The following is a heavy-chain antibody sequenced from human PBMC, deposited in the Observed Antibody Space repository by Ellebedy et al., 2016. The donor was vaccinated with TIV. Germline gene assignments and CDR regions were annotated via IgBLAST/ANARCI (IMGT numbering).Heavy chain of an antibody. CDR2: IYHSGST. Sequence: SETLSLXXAVSGGSISSSNWWNWVRQPPGKGLEWIGEIYHSGSTNYNPSLKSRVTILVDKSKNQFSLNLSSVTAADTAVYYCARDASGAMDVWGQGTTVTVSS. J-gene: IGHJ6*02. D-gene: IGHD3-10*01. CDR3: ARDASGAMDV. CDR1: GGSISSSNW. V-gene: IGHV4-4*02.